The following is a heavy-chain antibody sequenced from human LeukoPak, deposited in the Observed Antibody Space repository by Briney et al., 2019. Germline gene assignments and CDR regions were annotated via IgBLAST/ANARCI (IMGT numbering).Heavy chain of an antibody. CDR3: ARGSFGVFDY. V-gene: IGHV3-48*02. CDR1: GFTFTDYS. Sequence: PGGSLRLSCAASGFTFTDYSMNWVRQDPGKGLEWVSSMNSDGCHIYHAGSVEGRFTISRDNARNSLYLQMNGLRDEDTAVYYCARGSFGVFDYWGQGILVTVSS. J-gene: IGHJ4*02. D-gene: IGHD3-10*01. CDR2: MNSDGCHI.